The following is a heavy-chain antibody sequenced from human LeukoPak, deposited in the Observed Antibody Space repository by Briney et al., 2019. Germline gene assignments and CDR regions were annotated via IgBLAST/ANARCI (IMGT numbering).Heavy chain of an antibody. Sequence: SQTLSLTFAISGDRVSSNSAAWNWIRQSPSRGLEWLGRTYYRSKWYYDYAVSVKSRITINADTSKNQFSLQLNSVTPEDTAVYYCAREEYSRSWYFGLDVWGQGTTATVSS. CDR1: GDRVSSNSAA. J-gene: IGHJ6*02. D-gene: IGHD1-26*01. CDR3: AREEYSRSWYFGLDV. CDR2: TYYRSKWYY. V-gene: IGHV6-1*01.